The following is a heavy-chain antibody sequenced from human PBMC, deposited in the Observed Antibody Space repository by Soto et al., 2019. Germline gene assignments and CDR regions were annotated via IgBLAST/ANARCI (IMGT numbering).Heavy chain of an antibody. D-gene: IGHD6-13*01. Sequence: PSETLSLTCTVSGGSISSRSYYWGWLRQPPGKGLEWIGTIYDNENAYYNPSLKRRVTVTVDTSKNHFSQKVTAVTATDTAVYYCARHKDTSSRYLLPDFWGQGTLVTVSS. V-gene: IGHV4-39*01. J-gene: IGHJ4*02. CDR2: IYDNENA. CDR1: GGSISSRSYY. CDR3: ARHKDTSSRYLLPDF.